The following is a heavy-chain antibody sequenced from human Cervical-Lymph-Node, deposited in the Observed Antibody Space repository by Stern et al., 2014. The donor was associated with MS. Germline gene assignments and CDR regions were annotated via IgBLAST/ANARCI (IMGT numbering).Heavy chain of an antibody. D-gene: IGHD6-13*01. J-gene: IGHJ4*02. V-gene: IGHV4-31*01. CDR1: GGSISSGGYY. CDR2: IYYSGST. Sequence: QLQLQESGPGLVKPSQTLSLTCTVSGGSISSGGYYWSWIRQHPGKGLEWIGYIYYSGSTYYNPSLKSLVTISVDTSKNQFSLKLSSVTAADTAVYYCARGSLAAAGFDYWGQGTLVTVSS. CDR3: ARGSLAAAGFDY.